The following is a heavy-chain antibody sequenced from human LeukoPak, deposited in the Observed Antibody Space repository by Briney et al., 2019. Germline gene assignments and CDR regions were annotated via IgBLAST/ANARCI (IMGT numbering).Heavy chain of an antibody. J-gene: IGHJ4*02. D-gene: IGHD2-8*01. V-gene: IGHV4-59*01. CDR2: IYYSGST. CDR3: ARGSLEYCTNGVCYTGIDY. Sequence: SETLSLTCTVSGGSISSYYWSLIRQPPGKGLEWIGYIYYSGSTNYNPSLKSRVTISVDTSKNQFSLKLSSVTAADTAVYYCARGSLEYCTNGVCYTGIDYWGQGTLVTVSS. CDR1: GGSISSYY.